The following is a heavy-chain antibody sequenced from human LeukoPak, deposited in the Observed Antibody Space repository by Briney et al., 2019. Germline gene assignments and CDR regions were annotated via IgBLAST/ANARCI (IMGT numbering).Heavy chain of an antibody. V-gene: IGHV1-18*01. Sequence: GASVKVSCKASGYTFTGYGISWVRQAPGQGLEWMGWISAYNGNTNYAQKLQGRVTMTTDTSTSTAYMELRSLRSDDTAVYYCARDGSITMVRGYSFGFDYWGQGTLVTVSS. CDR1: GYTFTGYG. J-gene: IGHJ4*02. D-gene: IGHD3-10*01. CDR3: ARDGSITMVRGYSFGFDY. CDR2: ISAYNGNT.